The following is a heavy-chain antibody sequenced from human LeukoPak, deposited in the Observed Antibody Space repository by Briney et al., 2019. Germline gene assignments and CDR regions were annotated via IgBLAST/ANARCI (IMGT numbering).Heavy chain of an antibody. CDR2: ISSRGSTR. D-gene: IGHD2-21*02. J-gene: IGHJ5*02. CDR3: ARDPVNCGGDCYQA. Sequence: GGSLRLSCAASGFTFSSYEMNWVRQAPGKGLEWVSYISSRGSTRYYADSVKGRFTVSRDNAKNSLFLQMNSLRVEDTAVYYCARDPVNCGGDCYQAWGQGTLVTVSS. V-gene: IGHV3-48*03. CDR1: GFTFSSYE.